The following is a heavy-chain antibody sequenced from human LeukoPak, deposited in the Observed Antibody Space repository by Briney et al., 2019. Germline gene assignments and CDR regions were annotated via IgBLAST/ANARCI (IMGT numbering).Heavy chain of an antibody. D-gene: IGHD3-10*01. V-gene: IGHV3-66*01. CDR2: MYSVGTT. J-gene: IGHJ5*01. CDR1: DFSVGDNY. CDR3: VNSGFDP. Sequence: QPGGSLRLSCAASDFSVGDNYMTWVRQAPGKGLQWVSLMYSVGTTFYADSVKGRFTMSRDSSKNTLYLQMNSLRVEDTAIYYCVNSGFDPWGQGTLVTVSS.